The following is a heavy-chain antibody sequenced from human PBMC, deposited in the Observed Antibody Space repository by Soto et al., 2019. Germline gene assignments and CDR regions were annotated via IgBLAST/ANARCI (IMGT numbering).Heavy chain of an antibody. Sequence: QITLKESGPPLVKPTQTLTLTCTFSGFSLSTSGVGVGWIRQPPGKALEWLALIYWNDDKRYSPSLKSRLTITKDTSKNQVVLTMTNMDPVDTATYYCAHSPEWEPQYYFDYWGQGTLVTVSS. CDR3: AHSPEWEPQYYFDY. J-gene: IGHJ4*02. V-gene: IGHV2-5*01. D-gene: IGHD1-26*01. CDR1: GFSLSTSGVG. CDR2: IYWNDDK.